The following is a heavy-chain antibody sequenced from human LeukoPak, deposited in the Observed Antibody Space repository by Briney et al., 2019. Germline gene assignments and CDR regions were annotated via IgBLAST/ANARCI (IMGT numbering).Heavy chain of an antibody. CDR3: GKTTTGYSSGRYPGWPVDC. D-gene: IGHD2-15*01. Sequence: GGSLRLFCVASGFTFNNYAMYWVRQAPGKGLEWVSGIFGSGGSAHYADSVKGRFTISRDNSKNTVYLQINSRRADDTAVYYCGKTTTGYSSGRYPGWPVDCWGQGSLVTVSS. V-gene: IGHV3-23*01. J-gene: IGHJ4*02. CDR1: GFTFNNYA. CDR2: IFGSGGSA.